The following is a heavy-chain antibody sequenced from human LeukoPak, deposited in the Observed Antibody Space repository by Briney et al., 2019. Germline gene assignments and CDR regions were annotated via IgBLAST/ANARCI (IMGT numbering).Heavy chain of an antibody. D-gene: IGHD6-19*01. CDR1: GFTFSSYA. V-gene: IGHV3-23*01. Sequence: GVSLRLSCAASGFTFSSYALSWVRQAPGKGLEWVSGISGSGVGTYYADSVKGRFTISRDNSKNTLYLQMNSLRAEDTAVYYCAKGQKAVAGICFDPWGQGTLVTVSS. CDR3: AKGQKAVAGICFDP. J-gene: IGHJ5*02. CDR2: ISGSGVGT.